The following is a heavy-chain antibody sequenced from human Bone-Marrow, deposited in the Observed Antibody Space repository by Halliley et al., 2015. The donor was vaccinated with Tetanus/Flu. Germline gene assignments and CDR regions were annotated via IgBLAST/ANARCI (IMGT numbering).Heavy chain of an antibody. D-gene: IGHD3-10*01. CDR3: ARRPVPGSYSFDF. Sequence: TLSLTCSVSGASISSISYYWGWVRQPPGKGLEWIGTIFYDAKTYYNPSLKSRVTISIDTSKNQFSLKMSSVTAADTAVYYCARRPVPGSYSFDFWGLGTLVTVSS. CDR1: GASISSISYY. CDR2: IFYDAKT. V-gene: IGHV4-39*01. J-gene: IGHJ4*02.